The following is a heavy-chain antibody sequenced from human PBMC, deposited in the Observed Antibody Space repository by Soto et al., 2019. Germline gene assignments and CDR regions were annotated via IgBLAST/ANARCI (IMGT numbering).Heavy chain of an antibody. J-gene: IGHJ3*02. CDR1: GYTFTSYA. CDR2: INAGNGNT. D-gene: IGHD3-10*01. V-gene: IGHV1-3*01. Sequence: QVQLVQSGAEVKKPGASVKVSCKSSGYTFTSYAMHWVRQAPGQRLEWMGWINAGNGNTKYSQKFQGRVTITRDTSASTAYMELSSLRSEDTAVDYCARGLTMVRGVILDAFDIWGQGTMVTVSS. CDR3: ARGLTMVRGVILDAFDI.